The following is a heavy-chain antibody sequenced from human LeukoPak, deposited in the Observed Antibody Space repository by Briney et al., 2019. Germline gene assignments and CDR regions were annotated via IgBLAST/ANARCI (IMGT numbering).Heavy chain of an antibody. D-gene: IGHD3-10*01. J-gene: IGHJ6*02. CDR3: ARDLVRSGAYGMDV. V-gene: IGHV3-30-3*01. CDR1: GFTFSSYA. Sequence: GGSLRLSCAASGFTFSSYAMHWVRQAPGKGLVWVAVISYDGSNKYYADSVKGRFTISRDNSKNTLYLQMNSLRAEDTAVYYCARDLVRSGAYGMDVWGQGTTVTVSS. CDR2: ISYDGSNK.